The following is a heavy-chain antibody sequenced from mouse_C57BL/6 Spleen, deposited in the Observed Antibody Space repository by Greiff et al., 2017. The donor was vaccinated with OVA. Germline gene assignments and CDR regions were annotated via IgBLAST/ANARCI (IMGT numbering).Heavy chain of an antibody. CDR1: GYTFTSYW. V-gene: IGHV1-52*01. Sequence: QVQLQQPGAELVRPGSSVKLSCKASGYTFTSYWMHWVKQRPIQGLEWIGNIDPSDSETHYNQKFKDKATLTVDKSSSTAYMQLSSLTSEDSAVYYCARGDWLPSLDYWGQGTTLTVSS. J-gene: IGHJ2*01. CDR3: ARGDWLPSLDY. D-gene: IGHD2-2*01. CDR2: IDPSDSET.